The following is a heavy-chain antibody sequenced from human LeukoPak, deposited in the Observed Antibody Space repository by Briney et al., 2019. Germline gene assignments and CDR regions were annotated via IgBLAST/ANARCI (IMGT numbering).Heavy chain of an antibody. CDR3: ARVIGYCSSTSCYWFDP. D-gene: IGHD2-2*01. CDR1: GYSISSGYY. V-gene: IGHV4-38-2*01. CDR2: IYHSGST. Sequence: SETLSLTCAVSGYSISSGYYWGWIRQPPGKGLEWIGSIYHSGSTYCNPSLKSRVTISVDTSKNQFSLKLSSVTAADTVVYYCARVIGYCSSTSCYWFDPWGQGTLVTVSS. J-gene: IGHJ5*02.